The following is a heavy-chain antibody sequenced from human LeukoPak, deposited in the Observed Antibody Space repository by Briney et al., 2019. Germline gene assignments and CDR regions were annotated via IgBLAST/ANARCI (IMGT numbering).Heavy chain of an antibody. V-gene: IGHV4-34*01. CDR1: GGSFSGYY. D-gene: IGHD3-22*01. Sequence: KSSETLSLTCAVYGGSFSGYYWSWIRQPPGKGLEWIGEINHSGSTNYNPSLKSRVTISVDTSKNQFSLKLSSVTAADTAVYYCARAVPMIVVVTAHWFDPWGQGTLVTASS. CDR3: ARAVPMIVVVTAHWFDP. CDR2: INHSGST. J-gene: IGHJ5*02.